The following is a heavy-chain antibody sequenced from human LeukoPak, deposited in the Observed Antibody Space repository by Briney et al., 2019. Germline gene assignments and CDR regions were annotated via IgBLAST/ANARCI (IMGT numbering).Heavy chain of an antibody. CDR1: GYTFTSYG. Sequence: ASVKVSCKASGYTFTSYGIIWVRQAPGQGLEWMGWISAYNGNTNYAQKLQGRVTMTTDTSTSTAYMELRSLRSDDTAVYYCARDYYFLAVAGTENAFDIWGQGTMVTVSS. J-gene: IGHJ3*02. CDR3: ARDYYFLAVAGTENAFDI. CDR2: ISAYNGNT. D-gene: IGHD6-19*01. V-gene: IGHV1-18*01.